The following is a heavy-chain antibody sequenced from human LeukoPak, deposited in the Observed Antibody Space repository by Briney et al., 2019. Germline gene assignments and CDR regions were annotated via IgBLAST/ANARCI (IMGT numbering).Heavy chain of an antibody. CDR2: NSGSGGST. CDR3: ATDESRCAYGSGSFSDY. V-gene: IGHV3-23*01. CDR1: GFTISSYA. D-gene: IGHD3-10*01. J-gene: IGHJ4*02. Sequence: GAPLSLSCAASGFTISSYARSVRRQPPEGVVELVTTNSGSGGSTYYADSVKGRITTARDNTKTTLYLQSNRQRAETPTEYYCATDESRCAYGSGSFSDYWGQGTLVTVSS.